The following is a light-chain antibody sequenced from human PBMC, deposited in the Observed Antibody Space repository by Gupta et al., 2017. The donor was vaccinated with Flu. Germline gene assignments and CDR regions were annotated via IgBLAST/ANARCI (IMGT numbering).Light chain of an antibody. CDR3: AEWDDGLKGLG. CDR2: RSD. Sequence: QSVLTQPPPTSWTPGQRVTISCSGGNSNIGKNYVYWYQKLQGTDNKLLIDRSDQRPSGVPDRVAGSKAGTSASRAISGLRSEDEANDYWAEWDDGLKGLGVGGGNKLTVL. J-gene: IGLJ2*01. V-gene: IGLV1-47*01. CDR1: NSNIGKNY.